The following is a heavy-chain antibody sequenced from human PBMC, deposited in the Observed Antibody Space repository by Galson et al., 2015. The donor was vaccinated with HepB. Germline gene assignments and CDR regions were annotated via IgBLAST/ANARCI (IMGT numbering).Heavy chain of an antibody. J-gene: IGHJ5*02. Sequence: QSGAEVKKPGESLKISCKGSGYSFTSYWIGWVRQMPGKGLEWMGIIYPGDSDTRFSPSFQGQVTISADRSISTAYLQWSSLKASDTAMYYCARLEYYYDSSGYSPFSPWGQGTLVTVSS. CDR3: ARLEYYYDSSGYSPFSP. CDR2: IYPGDSDT. D-gene: IGHD3-22*01. CDR1: GYSFTSYW. V-gene: IGHV5-51*03.